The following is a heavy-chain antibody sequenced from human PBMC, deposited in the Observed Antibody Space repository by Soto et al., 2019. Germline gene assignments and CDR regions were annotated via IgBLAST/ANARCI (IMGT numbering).Heavy chain of an antibody. CDR3: ARGLSITIFGVPHMAY. D-gene: IGHD3-3*01. CDR2: INPSGGST. V-gene: IGHV1-46*03. CDR1: GYTFTSYY. Sequence: GASVKVSCKASGYTFTSYYMHWVRQAPGQGLEWMGIINPSGGSTSYAQKFQGRVTMTRDTSTSTVYMELSSLRSEDTAVYYCARGLSITIFGVPHMAYWGQGTLVTVSS. J-gene: IGHJ4*02.